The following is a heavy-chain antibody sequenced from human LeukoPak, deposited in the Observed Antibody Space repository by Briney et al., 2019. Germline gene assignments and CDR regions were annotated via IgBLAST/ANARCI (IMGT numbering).Heavy chain of an antibody. V-gene: IGHV3-23*01. Sequence: PGGSLRLSCAASGFTFSSYAMSWVRQAPGKGRGWVSAISGSGGSTYYAASVKGRFTISRDNSKNTLYLQMNSLRAEDTAVYYCGRYDYGDYDRGQGTLVTVSS. CDR3: GRYDYGDYD. CDR1: GFTFSSYA. J-gene: IGHJ4*02. CDR2: ISGSGGST. D-gene: IGHD4-17*01.